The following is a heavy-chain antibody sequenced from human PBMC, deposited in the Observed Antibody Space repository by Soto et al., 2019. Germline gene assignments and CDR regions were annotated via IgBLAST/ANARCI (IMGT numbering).Heavy chain of an antibody. CDR2: IIPIFGTS. Sequence: GASVKVSCKASGGTFSSYAISWVRQAPGQGLEWMGGIIPIFGTSNYAQKFQGRVTITADKSTSTAYMELSSLRSEDTAVYYCARDLVYCSSTSCYSGSRFYGREGWGDGNPVNESS. CDR3: ARDLVYCSSTSCYSGSRFYGREG. CDR1: GGTFSSYA. V-gene: IGHV1-69*06. J-gene: IGHJ6*04. D-gene: IGHD2-2*01.